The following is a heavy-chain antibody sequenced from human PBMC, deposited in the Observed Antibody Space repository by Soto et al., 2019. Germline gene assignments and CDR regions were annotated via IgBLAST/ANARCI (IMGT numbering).Heavy chain of an antibody. J-gene: IGHJ5*02. CDR1: GFTFTSSA. CDR3: AADLNCVGDCYSEP. Sequence: SVKVSCKASGFTFTSSAVQWVRQARGQRLEWIGWIVVGSGNTNYAQKFQERVTITRDMSTSTAYMELSSLRSEDTAVFYCAADLNCVGDCYSEPWGQGTLVTVSS. D-gene: IGHD2-21*02. CDR2: IVVGSGNT. V-gene: IGHV1-58*01.